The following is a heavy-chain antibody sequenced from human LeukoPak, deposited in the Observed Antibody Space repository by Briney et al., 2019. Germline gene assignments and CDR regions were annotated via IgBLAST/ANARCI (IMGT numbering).Heavy chain of an antibody. CDR1: GGSISASSYY. V-gene: IGHV4-39*07. J-gene: IGHJ4*02. Sequence: SETLSLSCTVSGGSISASSYYWGWIRQPPGKGLEWIGSIYYSGSTYSNPSLKSRVSMSLDTSKNQFSLKVNSVTAADTAVYYCARSREGITMIEGDWGQGTLVTVSS. D-gene: IGHD3-22*01. CDR3: ARSREGITMIEGD. CDR2: IYYSGST.